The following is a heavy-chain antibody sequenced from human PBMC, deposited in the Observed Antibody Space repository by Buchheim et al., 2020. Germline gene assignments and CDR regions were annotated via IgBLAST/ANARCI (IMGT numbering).Heavy chain of an antibody. CDR1: GFTFSNYW. CDR2: INLDGSST. D-gene: IGHD2-2*01. CDR3: ARVVPGRNYYYSGMDV. V-gene: IGHV3-74*01. J-gene: IGHJ6*02. Sequence: EVQLVESGGGLVQPGGSLRLSCAASGFTFSNYWMHWVRQAPGKGLVWVSRINLDGSSTTYADSVKGRFTISRDNAKNTLYLQMNSLRAEDTAVYSCARVVPGRNYYYSGMDVWGQGTT.